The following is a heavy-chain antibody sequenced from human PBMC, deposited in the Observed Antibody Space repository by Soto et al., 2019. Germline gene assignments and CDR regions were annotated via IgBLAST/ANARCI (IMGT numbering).Heavy chain of an antibody. D-gene: IGHD1-26*01. V-gene: IGHV3-33*01. CDR2: ICYHGSNR. Sequence: PGGSLILSCATSVFTFNSYGMNWVRQAPGKGLDSVEFICYHGSNRYYADSVNGRFTVSIDNSKNTLYLQMKSLRGEDTSVYYCARVGVAGRAAQFDYWGQGTMVTVSS. J-gene: IGHJ4*02. CDR1: VFTFNSYG. CDR3: ARVGVAGRAAQFDY.